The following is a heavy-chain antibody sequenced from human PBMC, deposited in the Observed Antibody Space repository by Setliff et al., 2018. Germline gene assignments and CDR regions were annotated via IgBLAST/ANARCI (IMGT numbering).Heavy chain of an antibody. CDR3: AKDSGVDIGGDQYYYGMDV. D-gene: IGHD2-21*02. J-gene: IGHJ6*02. CDR2: INWSGGSR. Sequence: PGGSLRLSCGTSGFTFDVSGMSWVRQAPGKGLEWVSSINWSGGSRAYADSVKGRFTISRDNSKNSLYLQMNSLRAEDTALYYCAKDSGVDIGGDQYYYGMDVWGQGTTVTVSS. CDR1: GFTFDVSG. V-gene: IGHV3-20*04.